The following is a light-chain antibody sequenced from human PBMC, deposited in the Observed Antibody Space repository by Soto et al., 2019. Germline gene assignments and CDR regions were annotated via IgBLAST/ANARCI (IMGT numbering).Light chain of an antibody. V-gene: IGKV3-20*01. CDR1: QSVSSGY. J-gene: IGKJ3*01. Sequence: EIVLTQSPGTLSLSRGERATLSCRASQSVSSGYLAWYQQKPGQAPRLLIYGASSRATGIPDRFSGSGSGTDFTLTISRLEPEVFAVYYCQQYGSSSFTFGPGTKVDIK. CDR3: QQYGSSSFT. CDR2: GAS.